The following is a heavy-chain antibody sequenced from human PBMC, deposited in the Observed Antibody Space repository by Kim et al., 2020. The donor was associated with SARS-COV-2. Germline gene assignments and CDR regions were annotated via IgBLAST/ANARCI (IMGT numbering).Heavy chain of an antibody. CDR2: ISGDGGST. CDR1: GFTFDDYA. V-gene: IGHV3-43*02. D-gene: IGHD6-13*01. J-gene: IGHJ6*02. Sequence: LSLTCAASGFTFDDYAMHWVRQAPGKGLEWVSLISGDGGSTYYADSVKGRFTTSRDNSKNSLYLQMNSLRTEDTALYYCAKDIGYSSSWYATAHYYYCGMDVWGQGTTVTVSS. CDR3: AKDIGYSSSWYATAHYYYCGMDV.